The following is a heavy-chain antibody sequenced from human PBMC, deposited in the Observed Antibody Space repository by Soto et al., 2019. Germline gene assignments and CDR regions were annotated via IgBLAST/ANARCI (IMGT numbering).Heavy chain of an antibody. D-gene: IGHD3-10*01. Sequence: SVKVSCKASGCTFSDYSIRWVRQAPGQGLEWVGGIIPMFGPSNYAQNFQGRVSITQDKSTSTAYMDLSSLRSDDTAVYYGAQGVRNEYYGMDVWGQGTTVTVSS. V-gene: IGHV1-69*06. CDR3: AQGVRNEYYGMDV. J-gene: IGHJ6*02. CDR2: IIPMFGPS. CDR1: GCTFSDYS.